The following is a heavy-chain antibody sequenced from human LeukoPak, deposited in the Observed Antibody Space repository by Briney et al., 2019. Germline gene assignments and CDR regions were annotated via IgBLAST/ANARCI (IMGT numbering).Heavy chain of an antibody. V-gene: IGHV3-33*01. J-gene: IGHJ3*02. D-gene: IGHD6-19*01. CDR2: IWYDGSNK. Sequence: GGSLRPSCAASGFTFSSYGMHWVRQAPGKGLEWVAVIWYDGSNKYYADSVKGRFTISRDNSKNTLYLQMNSLRAEDTAVYYCARVVSQWLVDAFDIWGQGTMVTVSS. CDR1: GFTFSSYG. CDR3: ARVVSQWLVDAFDI.